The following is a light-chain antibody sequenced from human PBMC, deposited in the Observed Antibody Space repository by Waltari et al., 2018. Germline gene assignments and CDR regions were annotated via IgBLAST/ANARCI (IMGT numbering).Light chain of an antibody. CDR3: QSSDSTDVV. Sequence: NFILTQPPSVSASPGKTVTSSCTRSSGGIANNYVQWYQQRPGSVPITVIFEDDQRPSGVPDRFSGSIDSSSDSASLTISDLRAEDEADYYCQSSDSTDVVFGGGTKLTVL. V-gene: IGLV6-57*03. CDR2: EDD. J-gene: IGLJ2*01. CDR1: SGGIANNY.